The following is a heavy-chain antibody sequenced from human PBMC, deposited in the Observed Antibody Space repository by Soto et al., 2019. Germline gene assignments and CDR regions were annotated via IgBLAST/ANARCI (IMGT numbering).Heavy chain of an antibody. J-gene: IGHJ4*02. Sequence: QVQLVQSGAEVKKPGSSVKVSCKASGGTFSSYTISWVRQAPGQGLEWMGRIIPILGIANNAQKFQGRVTITAYKSTSTAYMALSSLRSEDTAVYYCARDRGDGGNSYWGQGTLVTVSS. D-gene: IGHD2-21*02. CDR1: GGTFSSYT. CDR3: ARDRGDGGNSY. CDR2: IIPILGIA. V-gene: IGHV1-69*08.